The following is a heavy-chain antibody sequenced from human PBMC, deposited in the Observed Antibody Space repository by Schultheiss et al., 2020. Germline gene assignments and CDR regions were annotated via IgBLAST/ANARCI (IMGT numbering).Heavy chain of an antibody. J-gene: IGHJ2*01. D-gene: IGHD2-15*01. CDR1: GGSISSGGYY. V-gene: IGHV4-31*03. CDR3: ARGSKWSWHLDL. CDR2: IYYSGST. Sequence: SETLSLTCTVSGGSISSGGYYWSWIRQHPGKGLEWIGYIYYSGSTYYNPSLKSRVTISVDTSQSQFSLKLKSVTAADTAVYYCARGSKWSWHLDLWGRGALVTVSS.